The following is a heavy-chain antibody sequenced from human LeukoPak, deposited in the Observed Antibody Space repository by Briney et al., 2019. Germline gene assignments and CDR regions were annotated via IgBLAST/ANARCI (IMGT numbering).Heavy chain of an antibody. CDR1: GYTFSTYY. V-gene: IGHV1-46*01. J-gene: IGHJ4*02. D-gene: IGHD3-16*01. Sequence: GASVKVSCKTSGYTFSTYYMHWVRQAPGQGLEWLGIIHPTDGSTSYTQKIQGRVTMTRDTATGTVYLELSSLRSEDTAVYWCARAKGGGPDYWGQGNLNTVLS. CDR3: ARAKGGGPDY. CDR2: IHPTDGST.